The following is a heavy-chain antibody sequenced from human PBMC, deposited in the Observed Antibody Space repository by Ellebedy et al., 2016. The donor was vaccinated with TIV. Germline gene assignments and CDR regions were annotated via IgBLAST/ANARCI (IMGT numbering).Heavy chain of an antibody. CDR2: IKEDGSAI. CDR1: GFTFSNYW. CDR3: ARAIGAGDGK. J-gene: IGHJ4*02. V-gene: IGHV3-7*01. Sequence: GESLKISCVASGFTFSNYWMHWVRQAPGKGLDWVANIKEDGSAIYYVDSVKGRFTISRDNAKNSLYLQMNSLRTEDTAVYYCARAIGAGDGKWGQGALVTASS. D-gene: IGHD2-15*01.